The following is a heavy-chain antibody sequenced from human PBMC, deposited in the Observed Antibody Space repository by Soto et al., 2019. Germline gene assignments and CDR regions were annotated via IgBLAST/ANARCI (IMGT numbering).Heavy chain of an antibody. J-gene: IGHJ4*02. CDR1: GGSISSSSYY. Sequence: QLQLQESGPGLVKPSETLSLTCTVSGGSISSSSYYWGWIRQPPGKGLEWIGSIYYSGSTYYNPSLKRRATISVDTSKNKFSLKLSSVTAADTAVYYCARHSPRGDRPPPDYWGQGTLVTVSS. V-gene: IGHV4-39*01. D-gene: IGHD3-10*01. CDR3: ARHSPRGDRPPPDY. CDR2: IYYSGST.